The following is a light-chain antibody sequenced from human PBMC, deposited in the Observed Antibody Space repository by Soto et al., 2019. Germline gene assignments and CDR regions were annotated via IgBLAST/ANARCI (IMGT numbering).Light chain of an antibody. CDR3: QQYDKYART. CDR2: KAS. V-gene: IGKV1-5*03. Sequence: DIQMPQSPSTLPASVGDRVTITCRASQSISSWLAWYQQKPGKAPKLLIYKASTLESGVPSRSSGSGSGTEFTLTISSLQPDDVATYYCQQYDKYARTLGGGTKVEIK. CDR1: QSISSW. J-gene: IGKJ4*02.